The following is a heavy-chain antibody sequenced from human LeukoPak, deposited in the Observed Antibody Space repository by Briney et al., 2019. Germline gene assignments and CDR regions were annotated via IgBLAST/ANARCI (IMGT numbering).Heavy chain of an antibody. D-gene: IGHD3-22*01. CDR2: ISWNSGSI. CDR1: GFTFDDYA. J-gene: IGHJ4*02. V-gene: IGHV3-9*01. CDR3: AKSSGYYYGYFDY. Sequence: PGGSLRLSCAASGFTFDDYAMHWVRQAPGKGLEWVSGISWNSGSIGYADSVKGRFTISRDNAKNSLYLQMNSLRAEDTALYYCAKSSGYYYGYFDYWGQGTLVTVSS.